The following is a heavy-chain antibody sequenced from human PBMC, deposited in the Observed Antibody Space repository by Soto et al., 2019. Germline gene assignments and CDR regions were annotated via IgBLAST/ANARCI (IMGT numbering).Heavy chain of an antibody. J-gene: IGHJ4*02. V-gene: IGHV1-18*01. CDR3: ARGEYYYDSSGYYADFDY. Sequence: ASVKVSCKASGYTFTRYGISWVRQAPGQGLEWMGWISAYNGNTNYAQKLQGRVTMTTDTSTSTAYMELRSLRSDDTAVYYCARGEYYYDSSGYYADFDYWGQGTLVTVSS. CDR1: GYTFTRYG. CDR2: ISAYNGNT. D-gene: IGHD3-22*01.